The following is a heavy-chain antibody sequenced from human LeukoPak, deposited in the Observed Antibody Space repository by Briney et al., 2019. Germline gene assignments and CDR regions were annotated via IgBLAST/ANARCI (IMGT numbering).Heavy chain of an antibody. Sequence: GGSLRLSCAASGFTFSSYAMSWVRQAPGKGLEWVSAISGSGGSTYYADSVKGRFTISRDNSKNTLYLQMNSLRAEDTAVYYCAKSPFSSSWFQADYFDYWGQGTLVTVSS. CDR3: AKSPFSSSWFQADYFDY. CDR2: ISGSGGST. J-gene: IGHJ4*02. V-gene: IGHV3-23*01. CDR1: GFTFSSYA. D-gene: IGHD6-13*01.